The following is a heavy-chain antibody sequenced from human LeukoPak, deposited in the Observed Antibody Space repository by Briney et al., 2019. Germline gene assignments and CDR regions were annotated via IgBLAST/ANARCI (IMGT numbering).Heavy chain of an antibody. J-gene: IGHJ4*02. Sequence: GGSLRLSCAASGFTFSNAWMSWVRQAPGKGLEWVGRIKSKTDGGTTDYAAPVKGRFTISRDDSKNTLYLQMNSLKTEDTAVYYCTIGYCSGGSCYGYYFDYWGRGTLVTVSS. V-gene: IGHV3-15*01. CDR2: IKSKTDGGTT. CDR1: GFTFSNAW. CDR3: TIGYCSGGSCYGYYFDY. D-gene: IGHD2-15*01.